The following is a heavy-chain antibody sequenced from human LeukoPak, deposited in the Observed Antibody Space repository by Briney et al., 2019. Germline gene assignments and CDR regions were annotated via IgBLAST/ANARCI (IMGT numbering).Heavy chain of an antibody. CDR1: GGSFSGYY. CDR2: IDHSGST. V-gene: IGHV4-34*01. J-gene: IGHJ3*02. CDR3: ARGGYTIFGVVIRFGAFDI. D-gene: IGHD3-3*01. Sequence: SETLSLTCAVYGGSFSGYYWSWIRQPPGKGLEWIGEIDHSGSTNYNPSLKSRVTISVDTSKNQFSLKLSSVTAADTAVYYCARGGYTIFGVVIRFGAFDIWGQGTMVTVSS.